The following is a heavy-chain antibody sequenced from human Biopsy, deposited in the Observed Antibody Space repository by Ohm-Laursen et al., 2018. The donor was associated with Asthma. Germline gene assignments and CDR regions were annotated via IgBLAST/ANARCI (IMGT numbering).Heavy chain of an antibody. D-gene: IGHD6-13*01. J-gene: IGHJ4*02. CDR1: VRHLGSYN. CDR2: MTFHGSTQ. CDR3: PRDTLGYYFDI. V-gene: IGHV3-30-3*01. Sequence: SLRQCCAAYVRHLGSYNMHWARQTPGKAMEWVEVMTFHGSTQHYGDSVKGRLTISRDNSKNMLFLQMNSLRAEDMAVYYCPRDTLGYYFDIWGQGTQVTVSS.